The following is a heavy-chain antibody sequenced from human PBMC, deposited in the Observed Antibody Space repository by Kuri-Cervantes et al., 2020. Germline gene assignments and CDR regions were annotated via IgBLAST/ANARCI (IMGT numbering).Heavy chain of an antibody. CDR2: MNPHSGHT. V-gene: IGHV1-8*01. CDR3: ARGVEQQSGGFDQDYYYYGMDV. Sequence: ASVKVSCKASGYTFTSFDINWMRRATGQGLEWMGWMNPHSGHTGYAQNFQGRVTMTRNTSISTAYMEVSSLRSEDTAVYYCARGVEQQSGGFDQDYYYYGMDVWGQGTTVTV. CDR1: GYTFTSFD. D-gene: IGHD6-13*01. J-gene: IGHJ6*02.